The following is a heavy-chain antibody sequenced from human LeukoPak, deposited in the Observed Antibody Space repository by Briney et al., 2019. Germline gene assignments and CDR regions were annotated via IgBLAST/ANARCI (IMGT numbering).Heavy chain of an antibody. Sequence: QSGGSLRLSCAASGFTFSLYWMHWVRQAPGKGLEWVSAISGSGGSTYYADSVKGRFTISRDNSKNTLYLQMNSLRAEDTAVYYCAKDGYIHDFWSGYPDWGQGTLVTVSS. CDR2: ISGSGGST. V-gene: IGHV3-23*01. CDR3: AKDGYIHDFWSGYPD. CDR1: GFTFSLYW. J-gene: IGHJ4*02. D-gene: IGHD3-3*01.